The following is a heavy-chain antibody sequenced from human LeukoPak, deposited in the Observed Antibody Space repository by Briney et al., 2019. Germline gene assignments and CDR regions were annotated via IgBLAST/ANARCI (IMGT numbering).Heavy chain of an antibody. CDR1: GGSISSSSYY. J-gene: IGHJ5*02. D-gene: IGHD6-13*01. CDR3: ARRGSSWYSSLTYNWFDP. V-gene: IGHV4-39*07. Sequence: SETLSLTCTVSGGSISSSSYYWGWIRQPPGKGLEWIGEINHSGSTNYNPSLKSRVTISVDTSKNQFSLKLSSVTAADTAVYYCARRGSSWYSSLTYNWFDPWGQGTLVTVSS. CDR2: INHSGST.